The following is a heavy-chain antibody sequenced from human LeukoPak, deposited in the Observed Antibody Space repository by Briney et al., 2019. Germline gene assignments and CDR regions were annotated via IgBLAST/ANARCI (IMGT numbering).Heavy chain of an antibody. Sequence: GGSLRLSCAASGFTFSSYWMHWVRQAPGKGLEWVSSISSSSSYIYYADSVKGRFTISRDNAKNSLYLQMNSLRAEDTAVYYCARDRGTYDILTGSPFDYWGQGTLVTVSS. V-gene: IGHV3-21*01. CDR1: GFTFSSYW. CDR3: ARDRGTYDILTGSPFDY. D-gene: IGHD3-9*01. CDR2: ISSSSSYI. J-gene: IGHJ4*02.